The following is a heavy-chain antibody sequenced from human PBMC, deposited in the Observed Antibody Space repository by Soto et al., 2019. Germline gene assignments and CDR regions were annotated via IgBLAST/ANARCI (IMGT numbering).Heavy chain of an antibody. V-gene: IGHV3-48*01. CDR1: GFTFSSYS. CDR2: INGGFTT. D-gene: IGHD3-16*01. Sequence: GGSLRLSCAASGFTFSSYSMNWVRQAPGKGLEWVSYINGGFTTHYADSVRGRFTISRDNAKNSLYLQMDSLRVEDTAVYYCARDWVYAFDIWGKGTVVTVPS. CDR3: ARDWVYAFDI. J-gene: IGHJ3*02.